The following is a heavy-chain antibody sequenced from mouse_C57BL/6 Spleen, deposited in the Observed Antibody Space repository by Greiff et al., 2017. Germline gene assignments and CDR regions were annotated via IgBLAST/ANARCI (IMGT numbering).Heavy chain of an antibody. J-gene: IGHJ1*03. CDR3: ARSITTPYFDV. V-gene: IGHV1-53*01. CDR2: THPSNGCT. CDR1: GYTFTSYW. D-gene: IGHD1-1*01. Sequence: QVQLQQPGTALVKPGASVKLSCKASGYTFTSYWLHWVMQRPGQGLEWIGNTHPSNGCTNYNEKFKSKATLTVDKSSSTAYMQLSSLTSEDSAVYYCARSITTPYFDVWGTGTTVTVSS.